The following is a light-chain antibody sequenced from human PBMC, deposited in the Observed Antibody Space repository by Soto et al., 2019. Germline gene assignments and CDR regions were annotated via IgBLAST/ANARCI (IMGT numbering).Light chain of an antibody. CDR2: GAS. CDR1: QSVSSN. CDR3: HQYNNWPPWT. Sequence: EVVMTQSPATLSVSPGERATLSCRASQSVSSNLAWYQQKPGQAPRLLISGASTMATGIPARFSGSGSGTELTLTISSLQSEDFAVYYCHQYNNWPPWTFGQGTKVEIK. J-gene: IGKJ1*01. V-gene: IGKV3-15*01.